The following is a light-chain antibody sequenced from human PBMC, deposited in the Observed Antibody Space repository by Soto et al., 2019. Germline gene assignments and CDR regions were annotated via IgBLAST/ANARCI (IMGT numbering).Light chain of an antibody. CDR2: RAS. Sequence: EIVLTQSPGTLSLSPGDRATLACRASQSVSNNYVAWYQQKPGQAPRLLIFRASNKATGVPDRFSGSGSGTEFTLTISRLQAEDVAVYYCQQYYSTPWTFGQGTKVEIK. CDR1: QSVSNNY. CDR3: QQYYSTPWT. V-gene: IGKV3-20*01. J-gene: IGKJ1*01.